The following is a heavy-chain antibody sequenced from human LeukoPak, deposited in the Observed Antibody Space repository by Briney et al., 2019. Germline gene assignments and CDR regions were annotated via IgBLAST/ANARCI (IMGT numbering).Heavy chain of an antibody. V-gene: IGHV3-23*01. CDR1: GFTFSSFA. CDR2: ISGSGGST. J-gene: IGHJ4*02. CDR3: AKDERNWNYNLASQTYD. D-gene: IGHD1-7*01. Sequence: PGGSLRLSCAASGFTFSSFAMSWVRQAPVKGLEWVSGISGSGGSTDYADSVKGRFTISRDNSKNTLYLQMSSLRAEDTAVYYCAKDERNWNYNLASQTYDWGQGTLVTVSS.